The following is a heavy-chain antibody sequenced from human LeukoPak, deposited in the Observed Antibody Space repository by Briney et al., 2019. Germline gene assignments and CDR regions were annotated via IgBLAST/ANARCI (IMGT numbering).Heavy chain of an antibody. J-gene: IGHJ4*02. CDR2: MNPNSGNT. V-gene: IGHV1-8*02. CDR1: GYTFTGYY. CDR3: ARDPRGGSSWYVFDY. D-gene: IGHD6-13*01. Sequence: ASVKVSCKASGYTFTGYYMHWVRQATGQGLEWMGWMNPNSGNTGYAQKFQGRVTMTRNTSISTAYMELSSLRSEDTAVYYCARDPRGGSSWYVFDYWGQGTLVTVSS.